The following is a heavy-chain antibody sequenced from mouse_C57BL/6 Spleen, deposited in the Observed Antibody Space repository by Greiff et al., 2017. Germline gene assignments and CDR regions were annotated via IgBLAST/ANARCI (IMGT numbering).Heavy chain of an antibody. J-gene: IGHJ2*01. CDR3: ARSYYSNWVDY. CDR1: CYAFSSSW. CDR2: ISPGDGAP. Sequence: QVQLQQSGPELVKPGASVKISCKASCYAFSSSWMNCVKQRPGKGLAWIGRISPGDGAPNYNGQFTGKATLTADKSSRTAYRQLSSLTSEDAAVYFCARSYYSNWVDYWGQGTTLTVSS. D-gene: IGHD2-5*01. V-gene: IGHV1-82*01.